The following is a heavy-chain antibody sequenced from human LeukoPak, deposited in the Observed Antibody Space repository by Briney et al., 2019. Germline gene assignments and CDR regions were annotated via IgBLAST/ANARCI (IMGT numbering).Heavy chain of an antibody. CDR2: IYTSGST. J-gene: IGHJ6*03. V-gene: IGHV4-61*02. CDR3: ARDPIAGYCSSTSCRTSNMDV. CDR1: GGSISSANYY. Sequence: SQTLSLTCTVSGGSISSANYYWSWIRQPAGKGLEWIGRIYTSGSTNYNPSLRSRVTISVDTSKNQFSLKLSSVTAADTAVYYCARDPIAGYCSSTSCRTSNMDVWGKGTTDTVSS. D-gene: IGHD2-2*01.